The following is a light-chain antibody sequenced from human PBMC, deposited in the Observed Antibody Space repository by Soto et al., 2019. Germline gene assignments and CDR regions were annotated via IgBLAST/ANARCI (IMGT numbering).Light chain of an antibody. CDR2: KAS. J-gene: IGKJ1*01. CDR3: QQYLNRWT. Sequence: IQITQSPSTLSASVGDRVTITCRASQSISTWLAWYQQKPGKAPKLLIYKASSLEGGVPSRFSGSGSGTEFTLTISSLQPDDFATYYCQQYLNRWTFGQGTKVDIK. V-gene: IGKV1-5*03. CDR1: QSISTW.